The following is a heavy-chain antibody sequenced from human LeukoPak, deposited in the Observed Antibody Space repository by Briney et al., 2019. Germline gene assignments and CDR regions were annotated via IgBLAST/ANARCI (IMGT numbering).Heavy chain of an antibody. Sequence: SETLSLTCTVSGGSISSGYYWGWIRQPPGKGLEWIGYIYYSGSTNYNPSLKSRVTISVDTSKNQFSLRLSSVTAADTAVYYCARVTGYVMEDYFDYWGQGTLVTVSS. CDR3: ARVTGYVMEDYFDY. J-gene: IGHJ4*02. V-gene: IGHV4-61*01. CDR1: GGSISSGYY. CDR2: IYYSGST. D-gene: IGHD6-13*01.